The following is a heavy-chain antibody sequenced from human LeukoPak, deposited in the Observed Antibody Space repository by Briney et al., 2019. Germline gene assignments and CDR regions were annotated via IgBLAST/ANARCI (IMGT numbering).Heavy chain of an antibody. CDR1: GFTFSDSY. CDR3: ARGSARWFDP. J-gene: IGHJ5*02. Sequence: GGSLRLSCAASGFTFSDSYMSWIRQAAGKGLEWVSYISSTSSHTNYADSVKGRFTISRDNAKNSLYLQMNSLRAEDTAVYYCARGSARWFDPWGQGTLVTVSS. V-gene: IGHV3-11*05. CDR2: ISSTSSHT.